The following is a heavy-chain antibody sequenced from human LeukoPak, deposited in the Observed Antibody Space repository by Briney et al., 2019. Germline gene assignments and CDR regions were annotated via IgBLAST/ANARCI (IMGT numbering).Heavy chain of an antibody. Sequence: GGSLRLSCAAPGFTFSDYYMSWIRQAPGEGLEWVSYISSSGSTIYYADSVKGRFTISRDNAKNSLYLQMNSLRAEDTAVYYCARDPGITMISANAFDIWGQGTMVTVSS. CDR2: ISSSGSTI. CDR3: ARDPGITMISANAFDI. J-gene: IGHJ3*02. D-gene: IGHD3-22*01. V-gene: IGHV3-11*01. CDR1: GFTFSDYY.